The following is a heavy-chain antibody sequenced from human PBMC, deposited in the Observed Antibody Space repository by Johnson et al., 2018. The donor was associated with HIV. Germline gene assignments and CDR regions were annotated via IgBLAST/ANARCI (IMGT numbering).Heavy chain of an antibody. CDR2: ISYDGSNK. Sequence: QMQLVESGGGVVQPGRSLRLSCAASGFTFSSYGMHWVRQAPGKGLEWVAVISYDGSNKSYADSVKGRFTISRDNSKNTLYLQMNSLRTEDTALYYCAKGGDTTGYDSFDIWGQGTMVTVSS. CDR1: GFTFSSYG. D-gene: IGHD1-26*01. V-gene: IGHV3-30*19. J-gene: IGHJ3*02. CDR3: AKGGDTTGYDSFDI.